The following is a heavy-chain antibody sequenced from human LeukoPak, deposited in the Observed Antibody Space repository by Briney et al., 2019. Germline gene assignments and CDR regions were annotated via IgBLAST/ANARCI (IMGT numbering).Heavy chain of an antibody. V-gene: IGHV1-2*02. Sequence: ASVTVSFTASGYTFTVYYMHWVRQAPGQGLEWMGWINPNSGGTNYAQKFQGRVTMTRDTSISTAYMELSRLRSDDTAVYYCASLDWGLRRNFDYWGQGTLVTVSS. D-gene: IGHD3-16*01. CDR1: GYTFTVYY. CDR3: ASLDWGLRRNFDY. J-gene: IGHJ4*02. CDR2: INPNSGGT.